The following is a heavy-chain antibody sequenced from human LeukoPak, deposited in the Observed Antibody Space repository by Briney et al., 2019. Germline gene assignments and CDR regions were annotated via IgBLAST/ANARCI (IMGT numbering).Heavy chain of an antibody. D-gene: IGHD3-9*01. CDR2: ISGSGGST. J-gene: IGHJ6*03. Sequence: GGSLRLSCAASGFTFSNAWMSWVRQAPGKGLEWVSAISGSGGSTYYADSVKGRFTISRDNSKNTLYLQMNSLRAEDTAVYYCARGWNILTGYYHYYYYYMDVWGKGTTVTISS. CDR3: ARGWNILTGYYHYYYYYMDV. CDR1: GFTFSNAW. V-gene: IGHV3-23*01.